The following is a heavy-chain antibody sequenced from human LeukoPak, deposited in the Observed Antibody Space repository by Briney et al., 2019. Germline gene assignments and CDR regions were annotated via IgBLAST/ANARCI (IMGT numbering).Heavy chain of an antibody. CDR3: ARGRRYDILTGLPDY. V-gene: IGHV1-2*02. Sequence: ASVKVSCKASGYTFTDYYMHWVRQAPGQGLEWMGWINPNSGATNYAQKFQGRVTMTRDTSISTAYMELSGLRSDDTALYYCARGRRYDILTGLPDYWGQGTLVTVSS. CDR1: GYTFTDYY. CDR2: INPNSGAT. J-gene: IGHJ4*02. D-gene: IGHD3-9*01.